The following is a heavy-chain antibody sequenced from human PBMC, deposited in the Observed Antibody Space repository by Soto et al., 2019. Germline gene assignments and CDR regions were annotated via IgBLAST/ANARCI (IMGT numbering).Heavy chain of an antibody. V-gene: IGHV3-33*01. CDR3: ARDLVGYCSGGSCYSFDY. CDR2: IWYDGSNK. J-gene: IGHJ4*02. CDR1: GFTFSSYG. D-gene: IGHD2-15*01. Sequence: VQLVESGGGVVQPGRSLRLSCAASGFTFSSYGMHWVRQAPGKGLEWVAVIWYDGSNKYYADSVKGRFTISRDNSKNTLYLQMNSLRAEDTAVYYCARDLVGYCSGGSCYSFDYWGQGTLVTVSS.